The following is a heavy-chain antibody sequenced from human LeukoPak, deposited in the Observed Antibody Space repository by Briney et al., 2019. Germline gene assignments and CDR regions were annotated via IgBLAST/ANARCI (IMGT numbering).Heavy chain of an antibody. J-gene: IGHJ4*02. Sequence: GGSLRLSCAASGFTLSSYSMNWVRQAPGKGLEWVSYISSSSGTIYYADPVKGRFTISRDNAKNSLFLQMNSLRAEDTAVYYCARVSGYSSSWLDYWGQGTLVTVSS. CDR2: ISSSSGTI. D-gene: IGHD6-13*01. V-gene: IGHV3-48*01. CDR1: GFTLSSYS. CDR3: ARVSGYSSSWLDY.